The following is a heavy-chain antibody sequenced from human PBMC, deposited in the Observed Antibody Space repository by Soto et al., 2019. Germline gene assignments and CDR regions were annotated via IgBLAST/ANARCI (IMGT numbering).Heavy chain of an antibody. CDR2: ISAYNGNT. Sequence: ASVKVSCKASVYTFSSYGISWVRQAPGQGLEWMGWISAYNGNTNYERNLQGRVTMTTDTSTSTAYMELRSLRSDDTAVYYCARDLIAVRPGWFDPWGQGTLVTVS. CDR3: ARDLIAVRPGWFDP. CDR1: VYTFSSYG. V-gene: IGHV1-18*04. D-gene: IGHD6-6*01. J-gene: IGHJ5*02.